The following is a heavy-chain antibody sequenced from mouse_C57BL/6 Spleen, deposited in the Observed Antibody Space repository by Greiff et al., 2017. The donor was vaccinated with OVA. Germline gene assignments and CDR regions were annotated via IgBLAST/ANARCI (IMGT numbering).Heavy chain of an antibody. CDR1: GYTFTSYW. Sequence: VQLQQSGAELVRPGSSVKLSCKASGYTFTSYWMHWVKQRPIQGLEWIGNIDPSDSETHYNQKFKDKATLTVDKSSSTAYMQLSSLTSEDSAVYYCARAGIYDGYYGYFDVWGTGTTVTVSS. J-gene: IGHJ1*03. V-gene: IGHV1-52*01. CDR3: ARAGIYDGYYGYFDV. CDR2: IDPSDSET. D-gene: IGHD2-3*01.